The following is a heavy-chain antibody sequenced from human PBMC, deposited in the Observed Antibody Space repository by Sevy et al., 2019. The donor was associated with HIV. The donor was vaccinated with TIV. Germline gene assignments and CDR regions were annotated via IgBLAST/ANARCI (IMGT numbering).Heavy chain of an antibody. J-gene: IGHJ4*02. CDR2: IGSVTSNM. Sequence: GGSLRLSCVASGFTFSGYNMNWVRQAPGKGLEWVAYIGSVTSNMYYAQSLKGRFTISRDNAKNSLYLQMSSLRAEDTAVYYCARTVGIAVAPFDYWGQGTLVTVSS. CDR3: ARTVGIAVAPFDY. V-gene: IGHV3-21*01. CDR1: GFTFSGYN. D-gene: IGHD6-19*01.